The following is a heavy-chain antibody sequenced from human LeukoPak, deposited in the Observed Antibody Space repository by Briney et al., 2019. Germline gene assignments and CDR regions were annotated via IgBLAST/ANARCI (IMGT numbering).Heavy chain of an antibody. CDR2: IIPMFGTA. D-gene: IGHD2/OR15-2a*01. CDR3: ARSIEYRYSYYSMDV. CDR1: GGTFSSYA. V-gene: IGHV1-69*05. J-gene: IGHJ6*03. Sequence: ASVKVSCKASGGTFSSYALSWVRQAPGQGLGWMGGIIPMFGTANYVQKFQGRLTITTDESTTTAYMELSSLRSEDTAVYYCARSIEYRYSYYSMDVWGKGTTVTVSS.